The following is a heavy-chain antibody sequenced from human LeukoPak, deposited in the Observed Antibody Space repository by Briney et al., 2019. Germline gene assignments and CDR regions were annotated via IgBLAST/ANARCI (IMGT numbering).Heavy chain of an antibody. CDR3: ARDPYYDFWSGYYAYYYYYMDV. J-gene: IGHJ6*03. CDR2: ISSSGSTI. Sequence: PGGSLRLSCAASGFTFSDYYMSWIRQAPGKGLEWVSYISSSGSTIYYADSVEGRFTISRDNAKNSLYLQMNSLRAEDTAVYYCARDPYYDFWSGYYAYYYYYMDVWGKGTTVTVSS. D-gene: IGHD3-3*01. V-gene: IGHV3-11*04. CDR1: GFTFSDYY.